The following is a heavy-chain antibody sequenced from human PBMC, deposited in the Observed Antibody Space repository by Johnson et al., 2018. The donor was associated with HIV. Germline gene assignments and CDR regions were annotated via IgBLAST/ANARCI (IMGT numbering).Heavy chain of an antibody. CDR3: ARVDRSWAFDI. CDR1: GFTFDDYA. V-gene: IGHV3-9*01. CDR2: ITWNSGRI. J-gene: IGHJ3*02. D-gene: IGHD3-16*02. Sequence: VQLVESGGGLVQPGRSLRLSCAASGFTFDDYAMYWVRQAPGKGLEWVSGITWNSGRIGYADSVKGRFTISRDNSKNTLYLQRNSLRAEDTGVYYCARVDRSWAFDIWGQGTMVTVSS.